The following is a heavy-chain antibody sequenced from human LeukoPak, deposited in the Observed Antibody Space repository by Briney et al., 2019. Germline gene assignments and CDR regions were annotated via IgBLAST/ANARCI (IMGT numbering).Heavy chain of an antibody. CDR3: ARRHPSRGMDV. CDR2: IHYSESS. CDR1: AGSISTYY. V-gene: IGHV4-59*08. J-gene: IGHJ6*02. Sequence: PSETLSLTCTVSAGSISTYYWSWIRQPPGKGLEWIGYIHYSESSDYYPSLKSRVTISLDTSNNQFSLKLSSVTVADTAVYYCARRHPSRGMDVWGQGTTVTVSS.